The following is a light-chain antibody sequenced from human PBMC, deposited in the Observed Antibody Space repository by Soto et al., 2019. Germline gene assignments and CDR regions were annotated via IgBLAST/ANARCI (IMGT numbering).Light chain of an antibody. CDR2: GAS. J-gene: IGKJ1*01. CDR1: QSIYTN. Sequence: TKSPTNISAAPGERITLSCRSSQSIYTNLAWYQQIPGQAPGLLIYGASTRAIGIPARFRVCGSGAEVTLTISILQSEDFAVYYCQQYNNWLWTFGQGTKVDIK. V-gene: IGKV3-15*01. CDR3: QQYNNWLWT.